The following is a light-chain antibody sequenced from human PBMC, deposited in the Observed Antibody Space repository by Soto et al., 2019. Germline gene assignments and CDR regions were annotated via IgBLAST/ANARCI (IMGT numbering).Light chain of an antibody. Sequence: QSVLTQPPSASGTPGQRVTISCSGSSSNFGGNTVHWYQQLPGTAPKLLIYSNHQRPSGVPDRFSGSKTGPSASLAISGLQSEDEADYYCSAWDDSLNGWVFGGGTKLPVL. CDR2: SNH. J-gene: IGLJ3*02. CDR1: SSNFGGNT. CDR3: SAWDDSLNGWV. V-gene: IGLV1-44*01.